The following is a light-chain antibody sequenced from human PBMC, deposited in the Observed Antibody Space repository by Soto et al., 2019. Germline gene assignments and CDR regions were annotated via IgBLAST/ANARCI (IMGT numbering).Light chain of an antibody. CDR2: GAS. V-gene: IGKV3-15*01. CDR3: QQYNNWPPLN. Sequence: EIVLTQSPATLSVSPGERATLSCRASQSVSSNLAWYQQKPGQGPRLLLYGASTRATGIPARFSGSGSGTEFTLTISSLQSEDFAVYYCQQYNNWPPLNFGGGTKVEIK. J-gene: IGKJ4*01. CDR1: QSVSSN.